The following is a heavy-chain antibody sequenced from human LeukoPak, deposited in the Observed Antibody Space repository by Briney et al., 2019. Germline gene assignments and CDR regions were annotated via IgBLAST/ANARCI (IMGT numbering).Heavy chain of an antibody. J-gene: IGHJ6*02. Sequence: PGGSLRLSCAASGFTFDDYGMSWVRQAPGKGLEWVANIKEDESQEHYADSVKGRFTVSRDNAKNSLFLQMNSLRVEDTAVYYCATYKNWVAGDVWGQGTTVSVSS. CDR2: IKEDESQE. CDR1: GFTFDDYG. D-gene: IGHD7-27*01. CDR3: ATYKNWVAGDV. V-gene: IGHV3-7*01.